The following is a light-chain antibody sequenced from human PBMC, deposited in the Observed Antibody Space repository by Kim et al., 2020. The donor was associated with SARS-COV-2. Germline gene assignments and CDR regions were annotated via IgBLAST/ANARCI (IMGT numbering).Light chain of an antibody. CDR1: QSVSSSY. CDR2: GAS. V-gene: IGKV3-20*01. J-gene: IGKJ5*01. CDR3: QQYGSSPFT. Sequence: SPGERATLSCRASQSVSSSYLAWYQQKPGQAPRRLIYGASSRATGIPDSFSGSGSGTDFTLTISRLEPEDFAVYYCQQYGSSPFTFGQGTRLEIK.